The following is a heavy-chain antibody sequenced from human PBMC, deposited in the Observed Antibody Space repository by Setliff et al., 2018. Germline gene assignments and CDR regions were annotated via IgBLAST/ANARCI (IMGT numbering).Heavy chain of an antibody. CDR2: IYHSGST. J-gene: IGHJ4*02. Sequence: ASETLSLTCAVSGYSISSGYYWGWIRQPPGKGLEWIGSIYHSGSTYYNPSLKSRVTISVDTSKNQFSLKLSSVTAADTAVYYCATSAWWYRFDSWGQGILVTVSS. CDR1: GYSISSGYY. D-gene: IGHD2-15*01. V-gene: IGHV4-38-2*01. CDR3: ATSAWWYRFDS.